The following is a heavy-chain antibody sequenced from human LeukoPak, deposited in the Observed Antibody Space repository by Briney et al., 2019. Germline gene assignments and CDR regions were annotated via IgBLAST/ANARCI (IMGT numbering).Heavy chain of an antibody. CDR2: INPSGGST. CDR3: ATGLWFGKYLDV. Sequence: ASVTVSCKASGYTFTGYYMHWVRQAPAQGLEWMGIINPSGGSTSYAQKFQGRVTMTRDTSTSTVYMELSSLRSEDTAVYYCATGLWFGKYLDVWGKGTSVTISS. CDR1: GYTFTGYY. J-gene: IGHJ6*04. D-gene: IGHD3-10*01. V-gene: IGHV1-46*01.